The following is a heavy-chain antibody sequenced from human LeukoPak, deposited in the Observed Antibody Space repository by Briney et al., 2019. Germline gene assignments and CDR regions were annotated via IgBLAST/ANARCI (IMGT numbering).Heavy chain of an antibody. CDR2: IYYSGST. V-gene: IGHV4-30-4*01. Sequence: SQTLSLTCTVSGGSISSGDYYWSWIRQPPGKGLEWRGYIYYSGSTYYNPSLKSRVTISVDTSKNQFSLKLSSVTAADTAVYYCASYKTMVRGVIVDWFDPWGQGTLVTVSS. CDR1: GGSISSGDYY. CDR3: ASYKTMVRGVIVDWFDP. D-gene: IGHD3-10*01. J-gene: IGHJ5*02.